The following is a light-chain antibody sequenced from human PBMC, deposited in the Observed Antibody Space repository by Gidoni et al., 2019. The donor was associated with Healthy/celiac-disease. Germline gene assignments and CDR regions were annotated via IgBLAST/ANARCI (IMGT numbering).Light chain of an antibody. CDR1: SSNIGAGYD. CDR2: GNS. Sequence: QSVLTQPPSASGAPGPRVTIPCTGSSSNIGAGYDVHWYQQLPGTAPKLLIYGNSNRPSGVPDRFSGSKSGTSASLAITGLQAEDEADYYCQSYDSSLSGHVVFGGGTKLTVL. J-gene: IGLJ2*01. CDR3: QSYDSSLSGHVV. V-gene: IGLV1-40*01.